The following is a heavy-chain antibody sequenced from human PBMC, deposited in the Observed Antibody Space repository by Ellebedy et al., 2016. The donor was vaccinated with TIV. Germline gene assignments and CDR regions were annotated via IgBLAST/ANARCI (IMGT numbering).Heavy chain of an antibody. J-gene: IGHJ4*02. CDR3: ARGDNWNYPRASDY. D-gene: IGHD1-7*01. V-gene: IGHV3-33*01. Sequence: GESLKISCAASGFTFSSCGMHWVRQAPGKGLEWVAVISYDGSNKYYADSVKGRFTISRDTSKNTLFLQMNSLRAEDTAVYYCARGDNWNYPRASDYWGQGTLVTVSS. CDR2: ISYDGSNK. CDR1: GFTFSSCG.